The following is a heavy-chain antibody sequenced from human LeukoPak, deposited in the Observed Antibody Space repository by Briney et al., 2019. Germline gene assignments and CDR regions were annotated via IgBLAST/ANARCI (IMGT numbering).Heavy chain of an antibody. V-gene: IGHV3-23*01. CDR1: GFTFSNYA. CDR3: AKDTSYGYSALDS. Sequence: PGGSPRLSCAGSGFTFSNYAMSWVRQAPGKGLEWVSTISGKGGSTYFTDSVEGRLIISRDNPKNTLYLQMNSLRAEDTAVYYCAKDTSYGYSALDSWGQGTLVTVSS. J-gene: IGHJ4*02. CDR2: ISGKGGST. D-gene: IGHD5-18*01.